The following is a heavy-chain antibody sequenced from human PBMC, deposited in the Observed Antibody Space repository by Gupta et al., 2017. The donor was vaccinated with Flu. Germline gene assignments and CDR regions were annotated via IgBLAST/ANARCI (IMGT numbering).Heavy chain of an antibody. V-gene: IGHV3-30*18. CDR1: GFTFNTYG. D-gene: IGHD3-3*01. CDR2: ISYDGNSR. CDR3: AKDGLRFLAYGMDV. Sequence: QVQLVQSGGGVVQPGRSLRLPCAASGFTFNTYGMHGVRQAPGKGLEWVAVISYDGNSRYYADSVEGRFIISRDNSNNTLYLNMNSLRSEDTASYYCAKDGLRFLAYGMDVWGQGTTVTVSS. J-gene: IGHJ6*02.